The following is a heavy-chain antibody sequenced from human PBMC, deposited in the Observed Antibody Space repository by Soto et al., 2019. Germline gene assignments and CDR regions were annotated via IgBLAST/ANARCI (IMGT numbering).Heavy chain of an antibody. V-gene: IGHV1-3*01. CDR2: INAGNGNT. CDR1: GYTFTSYA. Sequence: GASVKVSCKASGYTFTSYAMHWVRQAPGQRLEWMGWINAGNGNTKYSQKFQGRVTITRDTSASTAYMELSSLRSEDTAVYYCARLYSSGWYSSSVFDYWGQGTLVTVSS. CDR3: ARLYSSGWYSSSVFDY. D-gene: IGHD6-19*01. J-gene: IGHJ4*02.